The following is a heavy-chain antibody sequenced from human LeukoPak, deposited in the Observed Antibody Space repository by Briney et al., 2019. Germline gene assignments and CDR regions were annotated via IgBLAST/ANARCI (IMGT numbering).Heavy chain of an antibody. D-gene: IGHD1-14*01. CDR3: ARGVEPLAANTLAY. CDR2: LYSDGNT. Sequence: HPGGPLRLSCAASGFTVITNDMTWVRQAPGKGLEWVSVLYSDGNTKYADSVQGRFTISRDNSKNTLYLEMNSLSPDDTAVYYCARGVEPLAANTLAYWGQGTLATVSS. J-gene: IGHJ4*02. V-gene: IGHV3-53*01. CDR1: GFTVITND.